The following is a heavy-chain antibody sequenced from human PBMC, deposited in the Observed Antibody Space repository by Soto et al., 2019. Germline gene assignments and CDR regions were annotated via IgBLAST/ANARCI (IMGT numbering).Heavy chain of an antibody. CDR2: NFYSGRT. CDR3: AASRTGIDLDS. J-gene: IGHJ4*02. Sequence: QVQLQESGPGLVKPSQTLSLTCTVSGGSLSSGGHYWNWIRQPPGKGLDWIGYNFYSGRTYYTPSLKSRVTISVHTSKNQFSLNLSSVTAADTAVYYCAASRTGIDLDSWGQGTLVTVSS. CDR1: GGSLSSGGHY. D-gene: IGHD3-10*01. V-gene: IGHV4-31*03.